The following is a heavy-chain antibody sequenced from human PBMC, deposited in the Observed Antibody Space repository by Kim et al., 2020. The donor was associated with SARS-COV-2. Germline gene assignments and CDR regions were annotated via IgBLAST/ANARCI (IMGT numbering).Heavy chain of an antibody. V-gene: IGHV1-3*01. CDR2: T. D-gene: IGHD3-10*01. CDR3: ARDAAYGSWGY. Sequence: TKNSQKFQGRVTITREPSASTAYMELSSLRSEDTAVYYCARDAAYGSWGYWGQGTLVTVSS. J-gene: IGHJ4*02.